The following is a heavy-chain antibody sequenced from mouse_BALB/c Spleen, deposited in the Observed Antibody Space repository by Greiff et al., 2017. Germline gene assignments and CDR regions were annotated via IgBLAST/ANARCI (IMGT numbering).Heavy chain of an antibody. CDR1: GFTFSSYA. V-gene: IGHV5-9-4*01. J-gene: IGHJ3*01. CDR3: ARSSYYYGSSSWFAY. Sequence: EVKVVESGGGLVKPGGSLKLSCAASGFTFSSYAMSWVRQSPEKRLEWVAEISSGGSYTYYPDTVTGRFTISRDNAKNTLYLEMSSLRSEDTAMYYCARSSYYYGSSSWFAYWGQGTLVTVSA. CDR2: ISSGGSYT. D-gene: IGHD1-1*01.